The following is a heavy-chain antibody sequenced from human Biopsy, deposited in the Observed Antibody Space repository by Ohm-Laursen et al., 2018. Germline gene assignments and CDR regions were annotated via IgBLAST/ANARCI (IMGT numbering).Heavy chain of an antibody. J-gene: IGHJ2*01. V-gene: IGHV3-33*08. CDR1: GFTFSNYY. CDR3: ARGLSSGWYGYFDV. Sequence: SLRLSCTASGFTFSNYYMHWVRQAPGKGLEWISLVWYDGTNEDYADFVKGRFTISRDNSKNTLYLQINTLTLEDTAFYYCARGLSSGWYGYFDVWGRGTLVTVSS. D-gene: IGHD6-19*01. CDR2: VWYDGTNE.